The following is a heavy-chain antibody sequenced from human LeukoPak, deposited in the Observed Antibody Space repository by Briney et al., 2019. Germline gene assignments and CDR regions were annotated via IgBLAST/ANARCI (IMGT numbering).Heavy chain of an antibody. CDR1: GGSISSYY. J-gene: IGHJ5*02. Sequence: ASETLSLTCTVSGGSISSYYWSWIRQPAGKGLEWIGRIYTSGSTNYNPSLKSRVTMSVDTSKNQFSLKLSSVTAADTAVYYCAGSRPPPFYDFWSVSPFHSWGQETLLTVPS. CDR3: AGSRPPPFYDFWSVSPFHS. V-gene: IGHV4-4*07. CDR2: IYTSGST. D-gene: IGHD3-3*01.